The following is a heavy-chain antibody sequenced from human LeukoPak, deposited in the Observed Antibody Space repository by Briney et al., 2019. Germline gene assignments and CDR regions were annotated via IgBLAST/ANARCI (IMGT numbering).Heavy chain of an antibody. CDR3: SRSRNWPPYFYY. CDR2: ISSSSSTI. D-gene: IGHD1-1*01. J-gene: IGHJ4*02. V-gene: IGHV3-48*02. Sequence: GGSLRLSCAASGFTFSSYSMNWVRQAPGKGLEWVSYISSSSSTIYYADSVKGRFTISRDNAKNSLYLQMNSLRDEDTAVYYCSRSRNWPPYFYYWGQGTLVTVSS. CDR1: GFTFSSYS.